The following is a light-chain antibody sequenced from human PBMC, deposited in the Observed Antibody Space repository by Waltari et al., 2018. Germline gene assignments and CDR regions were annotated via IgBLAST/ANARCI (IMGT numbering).Light chain of an antibody. Sequence: QAVLTQPPSAPGTPGQGVTISCSGSSSHIGNNYVPWYQHPPGTTPKLLIYRNNQRPAGVPDRFSGSKSGTSASLAISGLRSDDEADYYCAAWDDSLRGVVFGGGTKLTVL. CDR2: RNN. CDR1: SSHIGNNY. V-gene: IGLV1-47*01. CDR3: AAWDDSLRGVV. J-gene: IGLJ2*01.